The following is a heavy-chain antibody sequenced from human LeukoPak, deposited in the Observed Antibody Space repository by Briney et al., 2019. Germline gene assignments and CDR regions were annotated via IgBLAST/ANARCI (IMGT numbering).Heavy chain of an antibody. Sequence: GGSLRLSCAASGFTFGSYAMSWVRQAPGKGLECVSAISGTGGSTYYTDSVKGRFTISRDNSKNTLYLQMNSLRAEDTAVYYCARDLRYPTYYFDYWGQGTLVTVSS. CDR2: ISGTGGST. D-gene: IGHD3-9*01. CDR3: ARDLRYPTYYFDY. V-gene: IGHV3-23*01. CDR1: GFTFGSYA. J-gene: IGHJ4*02.